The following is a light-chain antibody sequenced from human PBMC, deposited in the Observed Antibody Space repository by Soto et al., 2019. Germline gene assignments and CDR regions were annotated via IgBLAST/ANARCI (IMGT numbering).Light chain of an antibody. CDR3: QQYGSSPPYP. CDR1: HSVSSSY. V-gene: IGKV3-20*01. Sequence: EIVLTQSPGTLSLSPGERATLSCRASHSVSSSYLAWYQQKPGQAPRLLIYGASSRATGIPDRFSGSGSGTDCTLTISRLEAEDFAVYYCQQYGSSPPYPFGQGTKLQIK. J-gene: IGKJ2*01. CDR2: GAS.